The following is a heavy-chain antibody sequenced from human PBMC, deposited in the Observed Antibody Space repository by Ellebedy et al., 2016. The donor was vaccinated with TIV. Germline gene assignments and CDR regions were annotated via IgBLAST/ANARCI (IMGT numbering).Heavy chain of an antibody. Sequence: ASVKVSCKASGYTFTGYYMHWVRQAPGQGLEWMGWINPNSGGTRYAQKFQGRVTMTRDTSISTVYMELSRLTSEDTAVYYCARDMSGGSNWFDPWGQGTLVTVSS. J-gene: IGHJ5*02. CDR2: INPNSGGT. CDR1: GYTFTGYY. V-gene: IGHV1-2*02. D-gene: IGHD4-23*01. CDR3: ARDMSGGSNWFDP.